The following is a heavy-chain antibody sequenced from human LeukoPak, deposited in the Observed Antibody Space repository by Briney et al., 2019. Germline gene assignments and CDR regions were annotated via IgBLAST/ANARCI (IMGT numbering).Heavy chain of an antibody. CDR2: IYYSGST. Sequence: SETLSLTCTVSGGSISSYYWSWIRQPPGKGLEWIGYIYYSGSTNYNPSLKSRVTISVDTSKNQFSLKLSSVTAADTAVYYCARHGDAATDYYYYGMDVWGQGSTVTVSS. V-gene: IGHV4-59*08. CDR1: GGSISSYY. J-gene: IGHJ6*02. D-gene: IGHD7-27*01. CDR3: ARHGDAATDYYYYGMDV.